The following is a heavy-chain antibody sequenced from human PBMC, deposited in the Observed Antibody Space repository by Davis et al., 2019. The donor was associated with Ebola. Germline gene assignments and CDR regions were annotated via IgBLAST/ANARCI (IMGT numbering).Heavy chain of an antibody. CDR2: INHSGST. CDR3: ARNKREMYYYGSGIDY. CDR1: GGSSSGYY. Sequence: PSETLSLTCAVYGGSSSGYYWSWIRQTPGKGLEWIGEINHSGSTNYNPSLKSRVTISVDTSKNQFSLKLSSVTAADTAVYYCARNKREMYYYGSGIDYWGQGTLVTVSS. V-gene: IGHV4-34*01. D-gene: IGHD3-10*01. J-gene: IGHJ4*02.